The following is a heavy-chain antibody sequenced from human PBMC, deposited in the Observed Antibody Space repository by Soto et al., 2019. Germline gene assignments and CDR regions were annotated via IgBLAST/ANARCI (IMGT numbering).Heavy chain of an antibody. Sequence: SVKVSCKASGGTFSSYAISWVRQAPGQGLEWMGGIIPIFGTANYAQKFQGRVAITADESTSTAYMELSSLRSEDTAVYYCAREDDLGGNNDYYGMDVWGQGTTVTVSS. D-gene: IGHD3-16*01. CDR1: GGTFSSYA. V-gene: IGHV1-69*13. CDR3: AREDDLGGNNDYYGMDV. CDR2: IIPIFGTA. J-gene: IGHJ6*02.